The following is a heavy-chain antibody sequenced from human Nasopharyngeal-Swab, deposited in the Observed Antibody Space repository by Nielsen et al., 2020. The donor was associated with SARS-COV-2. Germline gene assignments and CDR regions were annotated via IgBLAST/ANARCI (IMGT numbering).Heavy chain of an antibody. Sequence: SETLSLTCTVSGDSINSGGSYWSWIRQHPGKGLEWIGYIYYSGSTYYNPSLKSRVTISVDTSKNQFSLKLSSVTAADTAVYYCARGYYDFWSGYYSKQNWFDPWGQGTLVTVSS. J-gene: IGHJ5*02. CDR3: ARGYYDFWSGYYSKQNWFDP. D-gene: IGHD3-3*01. CDR1: GDSINSGGSY. CDR2: IYYSGST. V-gene: IGHV4-61*08.